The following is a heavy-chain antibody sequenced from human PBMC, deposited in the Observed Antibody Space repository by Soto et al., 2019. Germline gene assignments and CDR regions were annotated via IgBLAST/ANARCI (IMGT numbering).Heavy chain of an antibody. CDR1: GHTFTSYY. CDR3: ARCIQQDYYYGMDV. V-gene: IGHV1-46*01. Sequence: ASVKVSCKASGHTFTSYYIHWVRQAPGQGLEWMGLINASGGSTSYAQKLRGRVTMATDTSTSTVYMELRNLRSDDTAVYYCARCIQQDYYYGMDVWGQGTTVTVSS. CDR2: INASGGST. J-gene: IGHJ6*02. D-gene: IGHD5-18*01.